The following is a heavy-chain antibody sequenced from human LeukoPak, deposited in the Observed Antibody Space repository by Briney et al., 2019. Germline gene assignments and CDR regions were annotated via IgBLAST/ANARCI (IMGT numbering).Heavy chain of an antibody. CDR2: ITTSGGTT. J-gene: IGHJ3*02. Sequence: PGGSLRLSCAASGFSFSTYAMTWVRQLPGKGPEWVSAITTSGGTTKYADPVKGRFTISRDNSKNTLYLQMNSLRAEDTAIYYCAKDPNGDYIGAFDNWGQGTMVTVSS. CDR1: GFSFSTYA. V-gene: IGHV3-23*01. D-gene: IGHD2-8*01. CDR3: AKDPNGDYIGAFDN.